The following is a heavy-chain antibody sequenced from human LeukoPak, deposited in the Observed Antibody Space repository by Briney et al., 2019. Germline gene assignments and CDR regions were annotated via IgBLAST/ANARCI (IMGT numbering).Heavy chain of an antibody. Sequence: SETLSLTCTVSGGSISSSSYYWGWIRQPPGKGLEGIGSIYYSGSTYYNPSLKSRVTISVDTSKNQFSLKLSSVTAADTAVYYCARDGGYDFWSGYYVGWFDPWGQGTLVTVSS. J-gene: IGHJ5*02. CDR3: ARDGGYDFWSGYYVGWFDP. V-gene: IGHV4-39*07. CDR2: IYYSGST. D-gene: IGHD3-3*01. CDR1: GGSISSSSYY.